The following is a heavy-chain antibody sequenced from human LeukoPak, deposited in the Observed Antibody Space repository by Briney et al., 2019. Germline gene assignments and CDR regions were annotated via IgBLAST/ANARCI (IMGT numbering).Heavy chain of an antibody. CDR2: INHSGST. Sequence: SETLSLTCAVYGGSFSGYYWSWIRQPPGKGLEWIGEINHSGSTNYNPSLKSRVTISVDTSKNQFSLKLSSVTAADTAVYYCARGSWIQPMGYWGQGTLATVSS. J-gene: IGHJ4*02. D-gene: IGHD5-18*01. CDR1: GGSFSGYY. CDR3: ARGSWIQPMGY. V-gene: IGHV4-34*01.